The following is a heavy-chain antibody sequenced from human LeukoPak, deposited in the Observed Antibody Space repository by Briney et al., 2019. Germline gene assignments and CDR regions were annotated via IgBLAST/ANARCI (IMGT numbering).Heavy chain of an antibody. D-gene: IGHD6-13*01. CDR2: ISSSGSTI. Sequence: GGSLRLSCAASGFTFSDYYMSWIRQAPGKGLEWVSYISSSGSTIYYADSVKGRFTISRDNAKNSLYLQMNSLRAEDTAVYYCARGRRRIAAAGATPPAPYFDYWGQGTLVTVSS. CDR3: ARGRRRIAAAGATPPAPYFDY. J-gene: IGHJ4*02. CDR1: GFTFSDYY. V-gene: IGHV3-11*04.